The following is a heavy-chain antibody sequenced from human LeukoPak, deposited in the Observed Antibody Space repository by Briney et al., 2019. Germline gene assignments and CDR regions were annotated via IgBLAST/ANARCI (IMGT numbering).Heavy chain of an antibody. CDR3: ARDQYDFVWGSYRSYFDY. CDR1: GYTFTSYG. J-gene: IGHJ4*02. V-gene: IGHV1-18*04. Sequence: ASVKVSCKASGYTFTSYGISWVRQAPGQGLEWKGSISPYTGNTKYAERFQDRVIMTTDTSTRTAYMELRSLRSDDTAVFYCARDQYDFVWGSYRSYFDYWGQGALVTVSS. CDR2: ISPYTGNT. D-gene: IGHD3-16*02.